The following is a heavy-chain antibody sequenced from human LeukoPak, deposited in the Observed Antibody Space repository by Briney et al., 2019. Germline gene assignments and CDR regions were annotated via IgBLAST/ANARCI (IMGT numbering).Heavy chain of an antibody. CDR1: GFTFSTYG. CDR2: ISGRDGNT. V-gene: IGHV3-23*01. Sequence: GGTLRLSCAASGFTFSTYGMNWVRQAPGKGLEWVSAISGRDGNTYYADSVRGRFTISRDNSKSTLSLQMNSLRAEDTAIYYCATYRQVLLPFESWGQGTLVTVSS. CDR3: ATYRQVLLPFES. J-gene: IGHJ4*02. D-gene: IGHD2-8*02.